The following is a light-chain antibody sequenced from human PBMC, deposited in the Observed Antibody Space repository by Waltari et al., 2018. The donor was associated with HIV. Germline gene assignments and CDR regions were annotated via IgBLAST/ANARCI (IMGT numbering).Light chain of an antibody. CDR3: QQYNNGLT. V-gene: IGKV3-15*01. CDR2: GAA. Sequence: EIVMTQSTATLSVYPGERATLTCRASQRISGNLAWYQQKPGQAPRLLIYGAATRSTGIPARFSGSGSRTEFTLTISSLQSEDFAIYYCQQYNNGLTFGGVTKVEIK. CDR1: QRISGN. J-gene: IGKJ4*01.